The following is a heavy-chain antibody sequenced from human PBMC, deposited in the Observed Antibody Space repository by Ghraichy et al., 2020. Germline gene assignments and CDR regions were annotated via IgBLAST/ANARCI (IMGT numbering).Heavy chain of an antibody. Sequence: LSLTCAASGFTFSSYAMSWVRQAPGKGLEWVSAIRGSGSSTYYTDSVKGRFPISRDNSKNTLYLQMNSLRAEDTAVYSCAKDRDYSDSSGYYFNAFDIWGQGTMVTVSS. CDR1: GFTFSSYA. J-gene: IGHJ3*02. V-gene: IGHV3-23*01. CDR2: IRGSGSST. CDR3: AKDRDYSDSSGYYFNAFDI. D-gene: IGHD3-22*01.